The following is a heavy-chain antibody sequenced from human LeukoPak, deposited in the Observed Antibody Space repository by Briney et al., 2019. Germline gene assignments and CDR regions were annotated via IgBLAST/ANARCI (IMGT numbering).Heavy chain of an antibody. J-gene: IGHJ4*02. CDR2: IYSGGPT. D-gene: IGHD6-19*01. V-gene: IGHV3-53*05. CDR1: GFTVSLYY. Sequence: GGSLRLSCAASGFTVSLYYMTWVRQAPGKGLEWVSVIYSGGPTYYADSVKGRFTISRDNSKNTLYLQMNSLRGEDTAVFYCARDSAPVTGPLDYWGQGTLVTVSS. CDR3: ARDSAPVTGPLDY.